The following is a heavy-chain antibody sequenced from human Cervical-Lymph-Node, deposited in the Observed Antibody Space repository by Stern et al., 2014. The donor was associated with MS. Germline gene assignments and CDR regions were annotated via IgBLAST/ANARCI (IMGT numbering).Heavy chain of an antibody. V-gene: IGHV1-69*09. D-gene: IGHD6-19*01. J-gene: IGHJ4*02. CDR1: GGTFSNYA. CDR3: ARVQWPLLRFDN. CDR2: ILPILGVT. Sequence: QLVQSGAEVKKPGSSVKISYKASGGTFSNYAINWVRQAPGQGLEWMGRILPILGVTNYAQNFQGRVTITADKSTSTAYMELTSLKSDDTAVYYCARVQWPLLRFDNWGQGTLVTVSS.